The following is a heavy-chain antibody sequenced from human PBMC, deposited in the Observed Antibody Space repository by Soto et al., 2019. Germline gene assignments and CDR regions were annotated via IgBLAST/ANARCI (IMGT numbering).Heavy chain of an antibody. Sequence: EVQLVESGGGLVQPGGSLRLSCVASGFSFSSYDMNWVRQAPGKGLEWVSFISSSGTTIYYADSVKGRFTISRDNAKNSLYLQMNSLRAEDTAVYYCVYGYYFDYWGQGTLVTVS. V-gene: IGHV3-48*03. CDR1: GFSFSSYD. J-gene: IGHJ4*02. CDR2: ISSSGTTI. D-gene: IGHD3-10*01. CDR3: VYGYYFDY.